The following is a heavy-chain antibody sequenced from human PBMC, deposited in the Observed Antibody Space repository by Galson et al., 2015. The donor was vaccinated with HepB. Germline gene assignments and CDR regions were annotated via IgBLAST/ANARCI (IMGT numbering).Heavy chain of an antibody. CDR2: ISSGGDYI. Sequence: SLRLSCAASGFTFSRYNMIWVRQAPGKGLEWVSSISSGGDYIYYGDAVKGRFTISRDNAKNSLHLQMNSLRADDTAVYYCVRDPPLGTPFDYWGQGTLVTVSS. D-gene: IGHD3-16*01. J-gene: IGHJ4*02. CDR1: GFTFSRYN. V-gene: IGHV3-21*01. CDR3: VRDPPLGTPFDY.